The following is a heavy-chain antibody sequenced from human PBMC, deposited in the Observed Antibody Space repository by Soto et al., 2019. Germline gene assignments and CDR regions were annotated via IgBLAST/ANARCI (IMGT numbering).Heavy chain of an antibody. D-gene: IGHD4-17*01. V-gene: IGHV1-18*01. CDR3: ARDPYGGNPGGYFDY. J-gene: IGHJ4*02. Sequence: SVKVSCKASGYTFTSYGISWVRQAPGQGLEWMGWISAYNGNTNYAQKLQGRVTMTTDTSTSTAYMELRSLRSDDTAVYYCARDPYGGNPGGYFDYWGQGTLVTVSS. CDR1: GYTFTSYG. CDR2: ISAYNGNT.